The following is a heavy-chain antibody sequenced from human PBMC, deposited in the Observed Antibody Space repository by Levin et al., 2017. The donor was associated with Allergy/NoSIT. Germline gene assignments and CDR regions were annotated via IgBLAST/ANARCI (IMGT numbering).Heavy chain of an antibody. V-gene: IGHV3-30*18. D-gene: IGHD3-3*01. CDR2: MSNDGINR. CDR3: AKDLTDYALWSGYPDY. Sequence: RSGGSLRLSCVASGFTFSSYGMHWLRQAPGKGLEWVASMSNDGINRLYGDSVKGRFTISRDNFKNTLDLQMNSLRAEDTAVYYCAKDLTDYALWSGYPDYWGQGTLVTVSS. J-gene: IGHJ4*02. CDR1: GFTFSSYG.